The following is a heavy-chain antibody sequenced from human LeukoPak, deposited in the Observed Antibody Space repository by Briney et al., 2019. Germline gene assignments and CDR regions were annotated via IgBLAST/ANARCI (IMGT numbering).Heavy chain of an antibody. CDR1: GGSISSSSYY. CDR3: AREPHRYGGNSFGYAFDI. D-gene: IGHD4-23*01. J-gene: IGHJ3*02. CDR2: IYYSGST. V-gene: IGHV4-39*02. Sequence: SETLSLTCTVSGGSISSSSYYWGWIRQPPGKGLEWIGSIYYSGSTYYNPSLKSRVTISVDTSKNQFSLKLSSVTAADTAVYFCAREPHRYGGNSFGYAFDIWGQGTMVTVSS.